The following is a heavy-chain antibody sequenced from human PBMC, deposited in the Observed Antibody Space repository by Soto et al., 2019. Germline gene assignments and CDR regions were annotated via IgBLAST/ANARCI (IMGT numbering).Heavy chain of an antibody. CDR3: ARITCSGGSCYNWFDS. CDR1: GYSFTSYW. Sequence: GESLKISCKGSGYSFTSYWIGWVRQMPGKGLEWMGIIYPGDSDTRYSPSFQGQVTISADKSISTAYLQWSSLKASDTAMYYCARITCSGGSCYNWFDSWCQGILVTVSS. V-gene: IGHV5-51*01. J-gene: IGHJ5*01. D-gene: IGHD2-15*01. CDR2: IYPGDSDT.